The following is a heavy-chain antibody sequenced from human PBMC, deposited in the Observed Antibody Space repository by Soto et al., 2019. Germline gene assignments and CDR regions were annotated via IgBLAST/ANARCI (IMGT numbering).Heavy chain of an antibody. J-gene: IGHJ3*02. Sequence: PGESLKISCKGSGYSFTSYWIGWVRQMPGKGLEWMGIIYPGDSDTRYSPSFQGQVTISADKSISTAYLQWSSLKASDTAMYYCARQNPIAAAVDAFDICGQGTMVPVSS. V-gene: IGHV5-51*01. D-gene: IGHD6-13*01. CDR2: IYPGDSDT. CDR1: GYSFTSYW. CDR3: ARQNPIAAAVDAFDI.